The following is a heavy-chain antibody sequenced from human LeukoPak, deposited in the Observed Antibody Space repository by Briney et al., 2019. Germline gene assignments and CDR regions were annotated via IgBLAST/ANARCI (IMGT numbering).Heavy chain of an antibody. CDR3: ARVRHSWFDP. J-gene: IGHJ5*02. CDR1: GGSISSYY. CDR2: IYYSGST. V-gene: IGHV4-59*01. Sequence: PSETLSLTCTVSGGSISSYYWSWIRQPPGKGLAWIGYIYYSGSTNYNPSLKSRVTISVDTSKNQFSLKLSSVTAADTAVYYCARVRHSWFDPWGQGTLVTVSS. D-gene: IGHD4-11*01.